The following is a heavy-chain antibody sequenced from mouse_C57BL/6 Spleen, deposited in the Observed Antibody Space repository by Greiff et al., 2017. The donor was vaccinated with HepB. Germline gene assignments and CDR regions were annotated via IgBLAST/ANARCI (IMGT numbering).Heavy chain of an antibody. D-gene: IGHD1-1*01. Sequence: EVKVVESGGDLVKPGGSLKLSCAASGFTFSSYGMSWVRQTPDKRLEWVATISSGGSYTYYPDSVKGRFTISRDNAKNTLYLQMSSLKSEDTAVDYCGGKNSSPYYYAMDYWGQGTSVTVAS. J-gene: IGHJ4*01. CDR2: ISSGGSYT. CDR1: GFTFSSYG. CDR3: GGKNSSPYYYAMDY. V-gene: IGHV5-6*01.